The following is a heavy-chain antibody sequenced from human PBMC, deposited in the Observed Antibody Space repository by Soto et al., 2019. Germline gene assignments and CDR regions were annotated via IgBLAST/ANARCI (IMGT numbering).Heavy chain of an antibody. V-gene: IGHV3-33*01. CDR2: IWYDGSNQ. J-gene: IGHJ4*02. D-gene: IGHD2-8*01. CDR3: ARDIGVGHYILDY. CDR1: GFTFRNYG. Sequence: QVQLVESGGGVVQPGRSLRLSCAGSGFTFRNYGMHWVRQAPGKGLEWVAVIWYDGSNQYYADSVKGRFTISRDDSKNTLYLQMNSLRPEDTAMYYCARDIGVGHYILDYWGQGTLVTVSS.